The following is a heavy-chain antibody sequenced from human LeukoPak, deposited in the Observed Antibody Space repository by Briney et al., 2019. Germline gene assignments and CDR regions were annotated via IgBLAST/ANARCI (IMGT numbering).Heavy chain of an antibody. D-gene: IGHD2-15*01. V-gene: IGHV3-30*19. CDR2: ISYDGSNK. J-gene: IGHJ6*02. Sequence: GGSLRLSCAASGFTFSSYGMHWVRQAPGKGLEWVAVISYDGSNKYYADSVKGRFTISKDNSKNTLYLQMNSLRAEDTAVYYCARAGCSGGSCYSDSYYYYGMDVWGQGTTVTVSS. CDR1: GFTFSSYG. CDR3: ARAGCSGGSCYSDSYYYYGMDV.